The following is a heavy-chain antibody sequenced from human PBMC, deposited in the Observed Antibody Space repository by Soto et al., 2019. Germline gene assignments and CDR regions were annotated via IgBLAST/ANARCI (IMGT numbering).Heavy chain of an antibody. Sequence: AAVKVSCKASGYTFTSYAMHWVRQAPGQRLEWMGWINAGNGNTKYSQKFQGRVTITRDTSASTAYMELSSLRSEDTAVYYCAREVITIFGVVISFDYWGQGTLVTVSS. D-gene: IGHD3-3*01. CDR1: GYTFTSYA. CDR2: INAGNGNT. J-gene: IGHJ4*02. CDR3: AREVITIFGVVISFDY. V-gene: IGHV1-3*01.